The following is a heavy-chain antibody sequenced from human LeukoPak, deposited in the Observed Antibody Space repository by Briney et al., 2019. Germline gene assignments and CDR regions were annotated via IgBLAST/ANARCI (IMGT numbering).Heavy chain of an antibody. CDR2: INPNSGGT. CDR1: GYTFTSHY. J-gene: IGHJ4*02. D-gene: IGHD1-26*01. CDR3: ARDSGSSNFDY. V-gene: IGHV1-2*06. Sequence: ASVKVSCKASGYTFTSHYITWVRQAPGQGLEWMGRINPNSGGTNYAQKFQGRVTMTRDTSISTAYMELSRLRSDDTAVYYCARDSGSSNFDYWGQGTLVTVSS.